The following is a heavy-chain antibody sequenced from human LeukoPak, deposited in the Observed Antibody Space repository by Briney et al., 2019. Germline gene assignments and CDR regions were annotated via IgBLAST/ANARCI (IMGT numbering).Heavy chain of an antibody. J-gene: IGHJ3*02. CDR1: GGSISSYY. Sequence: SETLSLTCTVSGGSISSYYWSWIRQPAGKGLEWIGRIYTSGSTNYNPSLKSRVTMSVDTSKNQFSLKLSSVTAADTAVYYCARDYYDSSGHPGGSYAFDIWGQGTMVTVSS. CDR3: ARDYYDSSGHPGGSYAFDI. CDR2: IYTSGST. D-gene: IGHD3-22*01. V-gene: IGHV4-4*07.